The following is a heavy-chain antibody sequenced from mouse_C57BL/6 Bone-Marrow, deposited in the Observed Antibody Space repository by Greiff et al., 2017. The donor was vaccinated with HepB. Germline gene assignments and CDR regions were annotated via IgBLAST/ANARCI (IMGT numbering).Heavy chain of an antibody. J-gene: IGHJ4*01. D-gene: IGHD1-1*01. CDR1: GYTFTSHW. V-gene: IGHV1-53*01. CDR3: AGVVATNYYAMDY. CDR2: INPSNGGT. Sequence: QVQLQQPGTELVKPGASVKLSCKASGYTFTSHWMHWVKQRPGQGLEWIGNINPSNGGTNYNEKFKSKATLTVDKSSSTAYMPLSSLTSEDSAVYYCAGVVATNYYAMDYWGQGTSVTVSS.